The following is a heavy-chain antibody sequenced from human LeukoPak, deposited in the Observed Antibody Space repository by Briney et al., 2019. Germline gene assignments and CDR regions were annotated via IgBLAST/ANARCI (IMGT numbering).Heavy chain of an antibody. Sequence: SETLSLTCTVSGYSISSGYYWGWIRQPPGKGLEWIGSIYHSGSTYYNPSLKSRVTISVDTSKNQFSLKLSSVTAADTAVYYCARQGERPLWFGELGWFDPWGQGTLVTVSS. CDR3: ARQGERPLWFGELGWFDP. D-gene: IGHD3-10*01. CDR2: IYHSGST. CDR1: GYSISSGYY. V-gene: IGHV4-38-2*02. J-gene: IGHJ5*02.